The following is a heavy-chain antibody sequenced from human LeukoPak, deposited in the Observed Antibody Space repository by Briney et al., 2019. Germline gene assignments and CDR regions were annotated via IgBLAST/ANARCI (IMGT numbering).Heavy chain of an antibody. D-gene: IGHD2-2*01. CDR3: ASQDIVVVPAAMGQTGFFDY. J-gene: IGHJ4*02. Sequence: SCKASGGTFSSYAMSWVRQAPGKGLEWVSAISGSGGSTYYADSVKGRFTISRDNSKSTLYLQMNSLRAEDTAVYYCASQDIVVVPAAMGQTGFFDYWGQGTLVTVSS. CDR2: ISGSGGST. V-gene: IGHV3-23*01. CDR1: GGTFSSYA.